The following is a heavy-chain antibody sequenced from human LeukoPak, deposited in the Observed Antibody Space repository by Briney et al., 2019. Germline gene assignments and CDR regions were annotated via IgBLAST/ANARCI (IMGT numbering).Heavy chain of an antibody. Sequence: GGSLRLSCVASGFTFSTYAIHWVRQAPGKGLEWVAVTSYDGSNKYHADSVKGRFTISRDNSKNSLYLQMNSLRAEDTAVYYCAELGITMIGGVWGKGTTVTISS. CDR2: TSYDGSNK. CDR3: AELGITMIGGV. V-gene: IGHV3-30*04. D-gene: IGHD3-10*02. CDR1: GFTFSTYA. J-gene: IGHJ6*04.